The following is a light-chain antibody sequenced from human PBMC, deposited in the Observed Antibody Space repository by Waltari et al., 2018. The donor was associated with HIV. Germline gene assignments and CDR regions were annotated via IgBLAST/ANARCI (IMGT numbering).Light chain of an antibody. CDR1: SSDVGGYNY. Sequence: QSALTQPASVSGSPGQSITISCTGTSSDVGGYNYVSWYQQHPGKAPKLMIYEVSTRPSGVATRFSGSKSGTTASLTISGLQAEDEADYYCSSYTNIRTSVVFGGGTKLTVL. CDR3: SSYTNIRTSVV. CDR2: EVS. V-gene: IGLV2-14*01. J-gene: IGLJ2*01.